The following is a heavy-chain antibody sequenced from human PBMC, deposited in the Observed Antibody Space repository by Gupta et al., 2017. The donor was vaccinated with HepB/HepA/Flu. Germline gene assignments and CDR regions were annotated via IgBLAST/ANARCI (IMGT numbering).Heavy chain of an antibody. J-gene: IGHJ4*02. CDR3: ARDGYEYYYDSSGFEIDY. CDR2: ISYDGSNK. Sequence: QVQLVESGGGVVQPGRSLRLSCAASGFPFSSYAMHWVRQAPGKGLEWVAVISYDGSNKYYADSVKGRFTISRDNSKNTLYLQMNSLRAEDTAVYYCARDGYEYYYDSSGFEIDYWGQGTLVTVSS. CDR1: GFPFSSYA. D-gene: IGHD3-22*01. V-gene: IGHV3-30-3*01.